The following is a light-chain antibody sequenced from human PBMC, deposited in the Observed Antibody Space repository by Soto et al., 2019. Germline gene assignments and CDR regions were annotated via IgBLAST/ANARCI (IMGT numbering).Light chain of an antibody. CDR1: QSVSKY. CDR3: QQRSNWPPKYT. CDR2: DAS. V-gene: IGKV3-11*01. Sequence: EVVLPQSPATLSLSPGERATLSCRASQSVSKYLAWYQQTPGQAPRLVIYDASNRATGIPARFSGSGSGTDFILTISSLEPEDFAVYYCQQRSNWPPKYTFGQGTKLEIK. J-gene: IGKJ2*01.